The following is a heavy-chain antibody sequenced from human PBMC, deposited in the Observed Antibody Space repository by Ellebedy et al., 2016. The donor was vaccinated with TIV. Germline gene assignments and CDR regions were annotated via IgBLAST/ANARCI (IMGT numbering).Heavy chain of an antibody. D-gene: IGHD2-15*01. CDR2: ISSGSSTI. Sequence: GESLKISCAASGFTFSSYWMSWVRQAPGKGLEWVSYISSGSSTIYYADSVKGRFTISRDNAKNSLYLQMNSLRAEDTAVYYCARGGYCSGGSCYADDGFDIWGQGTMVTVSS. J-gene: IGHJ3*02. CDR1: GFTFSSYW. CDR3: ARGGYCSGGSCYADDGFDI. V-gene: IGHV3-48*01.